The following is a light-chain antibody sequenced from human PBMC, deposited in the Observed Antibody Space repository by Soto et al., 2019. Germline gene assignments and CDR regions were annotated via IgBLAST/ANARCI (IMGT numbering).Light chain of an antibody. CDR3: QQYESYSPLT. J-gene: IGKJ4*01. CDR2: GAY. CDR1: QGIKSY. Sequence: DLETTQSPSSLSSSLGDTATITCRASQGIKSYLNWYQQKPGKAPKLLIYGAYSLESGVPSTFSGRRSGTEFTLTIAGLQPEDFATYYCQQYESYSPLTFGGGTKVDIK. V-gene: IGKV1-17*01.